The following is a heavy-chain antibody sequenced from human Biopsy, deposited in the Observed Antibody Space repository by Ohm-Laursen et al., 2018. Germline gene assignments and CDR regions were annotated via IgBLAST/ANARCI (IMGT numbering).Heavy chain of an antibody. V-gene: IGHV1-24*01. CDR3: AADINVWNVNY. CDR1: GYTLTELS. D-gene: IGHD1-1*01. Sequence: GASVKASCKVSGYTLTELSMHWVRQAPGKGLEWMGGFAPENGKTVYAQNFQARVSMTEDTSTDTAYMELRSLRSEDTAVYYCAADINVWNVNYWGQGTRVTVSS. CDR2: FAPENGKT. J-gene: IGHJ4*02.